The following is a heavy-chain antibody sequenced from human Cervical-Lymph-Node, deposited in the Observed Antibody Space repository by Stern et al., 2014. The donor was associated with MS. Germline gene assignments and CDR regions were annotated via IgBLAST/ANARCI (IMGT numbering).Heavy chain of an antibody. J-gene: IGHJ6*02. Sequence: QLQLQESGPGLVKPSETLSLTCSVSGVSFSSSFAYWGWIRQPPGKALEWIGSFFSPMSNYYTPPLESRVTISRATATTLLSLSLTSVTAADTAVYYCARHQESGSSVFYYGLDVWGQGTTVTVSS. D-gene: IGHD6-6*01. V-gene: IGHV4-39*02. CDR3: ARHQESGSSVFYYGLDV. CDR1: GVSFSSSFAY. CDR2: FFSPMSN.